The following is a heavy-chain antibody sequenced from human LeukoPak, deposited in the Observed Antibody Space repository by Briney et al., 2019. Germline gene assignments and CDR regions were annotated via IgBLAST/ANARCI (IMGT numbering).Heavy chain of an antibody. CDR3: AKGLRSSNFYYGMDV. Sequence: INDSGGRTHYADSVKGRFAISRDNSKNTLYLQLTSLRVDDTAIYYCAKGLRSSNFYYGMDVWGLGTTVTVSS. V-gene: IGHV3-23*01. D-gene: IGHD6-13*01. J-gene: IGHJ6*02. CDR2: INDSGGRT.